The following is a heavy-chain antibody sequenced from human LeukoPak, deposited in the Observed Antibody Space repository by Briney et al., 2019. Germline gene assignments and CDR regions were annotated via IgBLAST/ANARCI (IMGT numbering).Heavy chain of an antibody. CDR1: GFTFSSYS. Sequence: PGGSLRLSCAASGFTFSSYSMNWVRQAPGKGLEWVSYISSSSSTIYYADSVKGRFTISRDNAKNSLYLQMNSLRAEDTAVYYCARQLRMGFGELLGGFDYWGQGTLVTVSS. J-gene: IGHJ4*02. CDR3: ARQLRMGFGELLGGFDY. V-gene: IGHV3-48*04. D-gene: IGHD3-10*01. CDR2: ISSSSSTI.